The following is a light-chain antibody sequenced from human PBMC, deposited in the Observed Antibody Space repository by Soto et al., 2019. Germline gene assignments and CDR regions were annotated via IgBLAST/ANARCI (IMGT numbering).Light chain of an antibody. J-gene: IGKJ4*01. CDR3: MQSIQLPIT. CDR2: EVS. V-gene: IGKV2D-29*01. CDR1: QSLLYSDGRTY. Sequence: DVVLTQTPRSLSVTPGQPASISCKSSQSLLYSDGRTYVYWYLQKPGQPPQLLNHEVSNRCSGVPDRFSGSGSGTDFTLKISRVEAEDVGVYYCMQSIQLPITFGGGTNVEIK.